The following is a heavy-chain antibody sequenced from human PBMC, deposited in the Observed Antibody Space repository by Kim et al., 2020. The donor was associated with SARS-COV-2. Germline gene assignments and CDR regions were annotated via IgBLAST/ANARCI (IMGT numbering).Heavy chain of an antibody. J-gene: IGHJ6*02. Sequence: SETLSLTCAVYGGSFSGYYWSWIRQPPGKGLEWIGEINHSGSTNYNPSLKSRVTISVDTSKNQFSLKLSSVTAADTAVYYCARSGRASGRYCSGGSCYSSGGYCYYYGMDVWGQGTTVTVSS. CDR2: INHSGST. CDR3: ARSGRASGRYCSGGSCYSSGGYCYYYGMDV. CDR1: GGSFSGYY. V-gene: IGHV4-34*01. D-gene: IGHD2-15*01.